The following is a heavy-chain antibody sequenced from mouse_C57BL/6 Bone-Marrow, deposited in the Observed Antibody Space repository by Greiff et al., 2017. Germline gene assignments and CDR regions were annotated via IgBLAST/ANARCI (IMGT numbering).Heavy chain of an antibody. J-gene: IGHJ2*01. D-gene: IGHD2-3*01. V-gene: IGHV1-50*01. Sequence: QVQLQQSGAELVKPGASVKLSCKASGYTFTSYWMQWVKQRPGQGLEWIGEIDPSDSYTNYNQKFKGKATLTVDTSSSTAYMQLSSLTSEDSAVYYGARSRWLFIFYYWGQGTTLTVSS. CDR1: GYTFTSYW. CDR3: ARSRWLFIFYY. CDR2: IDPSDSYT.